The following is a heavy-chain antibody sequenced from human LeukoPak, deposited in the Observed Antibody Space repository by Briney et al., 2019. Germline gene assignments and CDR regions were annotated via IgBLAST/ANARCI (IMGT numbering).Heavy chain of an antibody. D-gene: IGHD2-2*01. CDR3: ARDRECSSTSRGWFDP. Sequence: SVTVSFKASGGTFSIYAISWVRQPPGQGLERVGGIIPIFGTANYAQKFQGRVKITADKSTSTAYMELSSLRSEDTAVYYCARDRECSSTSRGWFDPWGQGTLVTVSS. CDR2: IIPIFGTA. J-gene: IGHJ5*02. V-gene: IGHV1-69*06. CDR1: GGTFSIYA.